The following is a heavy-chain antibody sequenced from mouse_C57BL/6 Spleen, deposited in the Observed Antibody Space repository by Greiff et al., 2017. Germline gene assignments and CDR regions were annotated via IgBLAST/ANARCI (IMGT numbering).Heavy chain of an antibody. D-gene: IGHD2-4*01. Sequence: EVQLVESGEGLVKPGGSLKLSCAASGFTFSSYAMSWVRQTLEKRLEWVAYISSGGDYIYYADTVKGRFTISRDNARNTLYLQMSSLKSEDTAMYYCTRDDDYGAGFDYWGQGTTLTVSS. CDR3: TRDDDYGAGFDY. V-gene: IGHV5-9-1*02. J-gene: IGHJ2*01. CDR1: GFTFSSYA. CDR2: ISSGGDYI.